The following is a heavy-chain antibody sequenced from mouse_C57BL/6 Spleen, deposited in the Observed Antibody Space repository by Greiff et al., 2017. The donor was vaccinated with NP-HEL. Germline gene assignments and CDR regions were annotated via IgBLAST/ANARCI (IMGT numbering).Heavy chain of an antibody. V-gene: IGHV5-4*01. Sequence: EVQLVESGGGLVKPGGSLKLSCAASGFTFSSYAMSWVRQTPEKRLEWVATISDGGSYTYYPDNVKGRFTISRDNAKNNLYLQMSHLKSEDTAMYYCARDSDYGNLDYAMDYWGQGTSVTVSS. CDR1: GFTFSSYA. CDR2: ISDGGSYT. D-gene: IGHD2-1*01. CDR3: ARDSDYGNLDYAMDY. J-gene: IGHJ4*01.